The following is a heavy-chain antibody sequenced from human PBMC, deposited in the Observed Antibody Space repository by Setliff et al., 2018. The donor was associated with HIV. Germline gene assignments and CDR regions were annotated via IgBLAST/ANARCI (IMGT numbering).Heavy chain of an antibody. D-gene: IGHD3-10*01. CDR3: ARLSTEWVWGVPRKAWYMDV. V-gene: IGHV4-4*07. J-gene: IGHJ6*03. CDR1: GGSISSYY. Sequence: PSETLSLTCTVSGGSISSYYWNWIRQPAGEGLGWIGHIDTSGSTNYNPSLKSRVTMSGDTSKNKFSLKLTSVTAADTSVYYCARLSTEWVWGVPRKAWYMDVWGKGTTVTVSS. CDR2: IDTSGST.